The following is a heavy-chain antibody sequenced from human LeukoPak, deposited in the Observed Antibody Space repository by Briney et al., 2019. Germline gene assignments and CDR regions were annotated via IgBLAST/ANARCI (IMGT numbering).Heavy chain of an antibody. D-gene: IGHD2-2*01. CDR2: ISNSGGDT. J-gene: IGHJ4*02. Sequence: GGSLRLSCAASGFTFSSYATSWVRQAPGRGLEWVSAISNSGGDTSYSDSVKGRFTISRDNSKSTLYLQMNSLRVEDTAIYYCSTWIYVEYWGQGTLVTVSS. CDR1: GFTFSSYA. CDR3: STWIYVEY. V-gene: IGHV3-23*01.